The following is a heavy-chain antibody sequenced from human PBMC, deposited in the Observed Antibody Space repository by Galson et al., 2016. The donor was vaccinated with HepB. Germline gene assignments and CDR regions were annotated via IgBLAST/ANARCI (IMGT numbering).Heavy chain of an antibody. V-gene: IGHV3-30*03. CDR1: GFTFSSYG. J-gene: IGHJ5*02. D-gene: IGHD1-26*01. CDR2: ISYDGSNK. CDR3: ARTAFSYSGSYWWFHP. Sequence: SLRLSCAASGFTFSSYGMHWVRQAPGKGLEWVAFISYDGSNKKYADSVKGRFTISRDNSKKTLYLQMNSLRAEDTAVYYCARTAFSYSGSYWWFHPWGQGTLVTVSS.